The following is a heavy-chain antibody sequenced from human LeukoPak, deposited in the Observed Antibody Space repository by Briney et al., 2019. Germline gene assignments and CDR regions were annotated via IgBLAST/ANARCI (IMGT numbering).Heavy chain of an antibody. J-gene: IGHJ4*02. CDR3: AKRPERGYSYGSDFDY. Sequence: GGSLRLSCAASGFTFSSYAMSWVRQAPGKGLEWVSAISGSGGSTYYADSVKGRFTISRDNSKNTLYLQMNSLRAEDTAVYYCAKRPERGYSYGSDFDYWGQGTLVTVSS. D-gene: IGHD5-18*01. V-gene: IGHV3-23*01. CDR1: GFTFSSYA. CDR2: ISGSGGST.